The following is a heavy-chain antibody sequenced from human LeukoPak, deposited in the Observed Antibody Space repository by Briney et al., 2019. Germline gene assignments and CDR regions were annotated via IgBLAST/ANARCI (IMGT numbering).Heavy chain of an antibody. CDR3: AKDASSGWYSPTSNFDY. CDR1: GFTFDDYA. D-gene: IGHD6-19*01. V-gene: IGHV3-9*01. J-gene: IGHJ4*02. CDR2: ISWNSGSI. Sequence: PGGSLRLSCAASGFTFDDYAMHWVRQAPGKGLEWVSGISWNSGSIGYADSVKGRFTISRDNAKNSLYLQMNSLRAEDTALYYCAKDASSGWYSPTSNFDYWGQGTLVTVSS.